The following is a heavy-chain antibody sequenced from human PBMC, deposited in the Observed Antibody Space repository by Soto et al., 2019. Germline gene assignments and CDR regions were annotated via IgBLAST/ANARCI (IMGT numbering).Heavy chain of an antibody. D-gene: IGHD5-12*01. J-gene: IGHJ4*02. CDR2: MNPNSGNT. CDR3: ARGRRDRYSGYELDFGY. V-gene: IGHV1-8*02. Sequence: ASVKVSCKASGGTFSSYTISWVRQAPGQGLEWMGWMNPNSGNTGYAQKFQGRVTMTRNTSISTAYMELSSLRSEDTAVYYCARGRRDRYSGYELDFGYWGQGTLVTVSS. CDR1: GGTFSSYT.